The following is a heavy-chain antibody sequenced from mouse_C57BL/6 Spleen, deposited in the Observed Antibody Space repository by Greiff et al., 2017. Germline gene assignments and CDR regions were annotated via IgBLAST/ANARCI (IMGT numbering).Heavy chain of an antibody. CDR2: ISSGGDYI. J-gene: IGHJ2*01. V-gene: IGHV5-9-1*02. CDR3: TRDALGDYFDY. Sequence: EVQRVESGEGLVKPGGSLKLSCAASGFTFSSYAMSWVRQTPEKRLEWVAYISSGGDYIYYADPVKGRLTSSGINARNTLYLQMSSLKSENTAMDYGTRDALGDYFDYWGQGTTLTVSA. CDR1: GFTFSSYA. D-gene: IGHD3-3*01.